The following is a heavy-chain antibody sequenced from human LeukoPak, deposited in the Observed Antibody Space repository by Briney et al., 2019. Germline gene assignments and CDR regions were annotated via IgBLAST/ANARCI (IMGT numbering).Heavy chain of an antibody. CDR3: ARDKIYYDILTGYSGRDAFYI. D-gene: IGHD3-9*01. CDR1: GFTVSSNY. V-gene: IGHV3-53*01. Sequence: PGGSLRLSCAASGFTVSSNYMSWVRQAPGKGLEWVSVIYSGGSTYYADSVKGRFTISRDNSKNTLYLQMNSLRAEDTAVYYCARDKIYYDILTGYSGRDAFYIWGQGTMVTVSS. CDR2: IYSGGST. J-gene: IGHJ3*02.